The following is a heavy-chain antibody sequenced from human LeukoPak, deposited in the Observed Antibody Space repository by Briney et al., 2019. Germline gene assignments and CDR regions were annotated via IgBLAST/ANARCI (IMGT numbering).Heavy chain of an antibody. V-gene: IGHV4-30-4*01. CDR1: GGSISSGEYY. Sequence: PSETLSLTCTVSGGSISSGEYYWGWIRQPPGKGLEWIGYIYYSGSTYHNPSLKSRVTISVDTSKNQFSLKLSSVTAADTAVYYCARDGGYRDGYKPYFDLWGRGTLVTVSS. CDR2: IYYSGST. J-gene: IGHJ2*01. CDR3: ARDGGYRDGYKPYFDL. D-gene: IGHD5-24*01.